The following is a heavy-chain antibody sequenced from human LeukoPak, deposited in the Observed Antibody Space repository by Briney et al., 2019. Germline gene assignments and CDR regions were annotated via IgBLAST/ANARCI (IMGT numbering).Heavy chain of an antibody. V-gene: IGHV4-30-2*01. CDR2: IYHSGST. D-gene: IGHD6-13*01. CDR1: GGSISSGGYS. J-gene: IGHJ4*02. Sequence: SETLSLTCAVSGGSISSGGYSWGWIRQPPGKGLEWIGYIYHSGSTYYNPSLKSRVTISVDTSKNQFSLKLSSVTAADTAVYYCARGFSSSWFFDYWGQGTLVTVSS. CDR3: ARGFSSSWFFDY.